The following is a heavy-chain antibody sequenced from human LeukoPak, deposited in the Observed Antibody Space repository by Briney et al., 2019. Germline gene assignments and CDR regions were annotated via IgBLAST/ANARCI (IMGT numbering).Heavy chain of an antibody. CDR1: GGSISSYY. D-gene: IGHD2-15*01. J-gene: IGHJ4*02. CDR3: ARLPATQVY. Sequence: PSETLSLTCTVSGGSISSYYWSWILQPPGKGLEWIGYIYYSGSTNYNPSLKSRVTISVDTSKNQFSLKLSSVTAADTAVSHCARLPATQVYWGQGTLVTVSS. CDR2: IYYSGST. V-gene: IGHV4-59*08.